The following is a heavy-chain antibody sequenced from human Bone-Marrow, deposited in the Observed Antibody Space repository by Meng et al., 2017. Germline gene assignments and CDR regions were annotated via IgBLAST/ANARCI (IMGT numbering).Heavy chain of an antibody. CDR2: IKQDGSEK. J-gene: IGHJ6*02. Sequence: LSLTCAASGFTFSSYWMSWVRQAPGKGLEWVANIKQDGSEKYYVDSVKGRFTISRDNAKNSLYLQMNSLRAEDTAVYYCARAPDMFEVLYYYYYGMDVWGQGTTVTVSS. CDR1: GFTFSSYW. V-gene: IGHV3-7*01. CDR3: ARAPDMFEVLYYYYYGMDV. D-gene: IGHD3-10*02.